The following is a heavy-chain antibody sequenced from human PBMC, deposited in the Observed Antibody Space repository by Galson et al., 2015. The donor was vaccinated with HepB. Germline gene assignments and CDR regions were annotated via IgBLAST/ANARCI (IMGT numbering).Heavy chain of an antibody. D-gene: IGHD1-20*01. CDR2: IYYSGST. V-gene: IGHV4-59*01. Sequence: ETLSLTCTVSGGSISSYYWSWIRQPPGKGLEWIGYIYYSGSTNYNPSLKSRVTISVDTSKNQFSLKLSSVTAADTAVYYCARGITGTGAEYFQHWGQGTLVTVSS. CDR1: GGSISSYY. CDR3: ARGITGTGAEYFQH. J-gene: IGHJ1*01.